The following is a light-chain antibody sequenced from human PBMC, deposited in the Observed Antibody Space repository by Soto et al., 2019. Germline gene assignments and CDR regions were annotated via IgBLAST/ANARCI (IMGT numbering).Light chain of an antibody. CDR2: DVT. CDR3: CSYAGSYSYV. CDR1: SSDVGGYNY. Sequence: SALTQPRSVSGSPGQSVSISCAGTSSDVGGYNYVSGYQQHPGKAPKLMIYDVTKRPSGGPNRFSGSKSGNRASLTISGLQAEDEADYYCCSYAGSYSYVFGVGTKVTVL. J-gene: IGLJ1*01. V-gene: IGLV2-11*01.